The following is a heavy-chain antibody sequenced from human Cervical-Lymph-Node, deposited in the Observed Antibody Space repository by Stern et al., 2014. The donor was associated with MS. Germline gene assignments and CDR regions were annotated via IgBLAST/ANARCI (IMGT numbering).Heavy chain of an antibody. J-gene: IGHJ2*01. Sequence: QVTLKESGPTLVKPTQTLTLTCTFSGFSLSTSGVGVGWIRQPPGKALEGLALIYWDDDKRYSPSLKNRLTITKGTSKNQVVLTMTNMDPVDTATYYCAHRPNGDWYFDLWGRGTLVTVSS. CDR1: GFSLSTSGVG. V-gene: IGHV2-5*02. D-gene: IGHD4-17*01. CDR2: IYWDDDK. CDR3: AHRPNGDWYFDL.